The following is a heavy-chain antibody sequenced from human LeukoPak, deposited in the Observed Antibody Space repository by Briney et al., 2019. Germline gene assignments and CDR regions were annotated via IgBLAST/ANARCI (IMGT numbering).Heavy chain of an antibody. Sequence: SETLSLTCTVSGGSISSSSYYWGWIRQPPGKGLEWIGSIYYSGSTYYNPSLKSRVTISVDTSKNQFSLKLSSVTAADTAVYYCASGRLLWFGELHHYFDYWGQGTLVTVSS. D-gene: IGHD3-10*01. CDR3: ASGRLLWFGELHHYFDY. J-gene: IGHJ4*02. CDR2: IYYSGST. CDR1: GGSISSSSYY. V-gene: IGHV4-39*01.